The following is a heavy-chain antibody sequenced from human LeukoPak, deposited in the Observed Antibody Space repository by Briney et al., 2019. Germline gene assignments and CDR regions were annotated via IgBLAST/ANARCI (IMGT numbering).Heavy chain of an antibody. V-gene: IGHV1-69*05. Sequence: WASVKVSCKASGGTFSSYAISWVRQAPGQGLEWMGGIIPIFGTANYAQKLQGRVTMTTDTSTSTAYMELRSLRSDDTAVYYCARDRVPNDYGDSWGQGTMVTVSS. J-gene: IGHJ3*01. CDR1: GGTFSSYA. CDR3: ARDRVPNDYGDS. D-gene: IGHD4-17*01. CDR2: IIPIFGTA.